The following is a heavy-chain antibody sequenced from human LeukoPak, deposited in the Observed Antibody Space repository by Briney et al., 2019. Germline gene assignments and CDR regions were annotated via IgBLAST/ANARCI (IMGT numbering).Heavy chain of an antibody. J-gene: IGHJ4*02. CDR3: ARARGRAAMATFDY. CDR2: IYYSGST. D-gene: IGHD5-18*01. CDR1: GGSISSSSYY. V-gene: IGHV4-39*07. Sequence: SETLSLTCTVSGGSISSSSYYWGWIRQPPGKGLEWIGSIYYSGSTYYNPSLKSRVTISVDTSKNQFSLKLSSVTAADTAVYYCARARGRAAMATFDYWGQGTLVTVSS.